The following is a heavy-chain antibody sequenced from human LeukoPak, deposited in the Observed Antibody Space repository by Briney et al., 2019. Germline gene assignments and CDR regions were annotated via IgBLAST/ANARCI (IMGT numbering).Heavy chain of an antibody. J-gene: IGHJ4*02. D-gene: IGHD3-10*01. CDR2: ISGSGGST. Sequence: GGSLRLSCAASGFTFSSYAVSWVRQAPGKGLEWVSVISGSGGSTYYADSVKGRFTISRDNSKNTLYLQMNSLRTEDTAVYYCAKTPKIRGVSNFDYWGQGTLVTVSS. V-gene: IGHV3-23*01. CDR1: GFTFSSYA. CDR3: AKTPKIRGVSNFDY.